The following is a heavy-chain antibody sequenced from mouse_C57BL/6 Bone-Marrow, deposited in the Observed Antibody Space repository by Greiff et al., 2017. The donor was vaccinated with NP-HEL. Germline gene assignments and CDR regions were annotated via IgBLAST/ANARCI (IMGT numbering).Heavy chain of an antibody. Sequence: EVKLQQSGPELVKPGASVKIPCKASGYTFTDYNMDWVKQSHGKSLEWIGDINPNNGGTIYNQKFKGKATLTVDKSSSTAYMELRSLTSEDTAVYYCARRAAQVHYAMDYWGQGTSVTVSS. CDR3: ARRAAQVHYAMDY. J-gene: IGHJ4*01. V-gene: IGHV1-18*01. D-gene: IGHD3-2*02. CDR2: INPNNGGT. CDR1: GYTFTDYN.